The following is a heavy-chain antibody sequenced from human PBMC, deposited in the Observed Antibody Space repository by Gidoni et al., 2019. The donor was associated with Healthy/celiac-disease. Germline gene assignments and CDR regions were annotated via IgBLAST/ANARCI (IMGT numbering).Heavy chain of an antibody. V-gene: IGHV3-21*01. Sequence: EMQLVESGGGLVKPGGSLRLSGAASGFTFSSYSMNWVRQAPGKGLEWVSSISSSSSYIYYADSVKGRFTISRDNAKNSLYLQMNSLRAEDTAVYYCARGEGSSWYGGYYFDYWGQGTLVTVSS. CDR1: GFTFSSYS. CDR3: ARGEGSSWYGGYYFDY. J-gene: IGHJ4*02. D-gene: IGHD6-13*01. CDR2: ISSSSSYI.